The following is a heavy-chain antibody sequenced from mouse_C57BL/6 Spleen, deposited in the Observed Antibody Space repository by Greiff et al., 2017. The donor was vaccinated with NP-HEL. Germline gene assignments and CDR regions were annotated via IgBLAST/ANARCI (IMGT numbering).Heavy chain of an antibody. CDR2: ISYDGSN. Sequence: DVKLVESGPGLVKPSQSLSLTCSVTGYSITSGYYWNWIRQFPGNKLEWMGYISYDGSNNYNPSLKNRISITRDTSKNQFFLKLNSVTTEDTATYYCARGPFWGQGTLVTVSA. CDR3: ARGPF. J-gene: IGHJ3*01. CDR1: GYSITSGYY. V-gene: IGHV3-6*02.